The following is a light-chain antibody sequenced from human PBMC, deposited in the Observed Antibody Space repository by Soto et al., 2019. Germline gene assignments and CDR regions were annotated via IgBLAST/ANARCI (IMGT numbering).Light chain of an antibody. CDR1: QDISNY. CDR3: QQLFSFPPT. Sequence: DIQLTQSPSFLSASVGDRVTITCRASQDISNYLAWYQQKPGKAPNLLTYVASTLQSGVPSRFSGSGSGTEFTLTISSLQPEDLATYYCQQLFSFPPTFGQGTRLEIK. J-gene: IGKJ5*01. CDR2: VAS. V-gene: IGKV1-9*01.